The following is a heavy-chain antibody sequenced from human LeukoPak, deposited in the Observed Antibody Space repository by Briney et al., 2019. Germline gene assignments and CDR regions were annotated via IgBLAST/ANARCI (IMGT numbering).Heavy chain of an antibody. CDR2: IYYSGST. V-gene: IGHV4-39*01. J-gene: IGHJ4*02. Sequence: PSETLSLTCSVSGGSISSSSYYWGWIRQPPGKELEWIGSIYYSGSTYYNPSLKRRVTISVDTSKNQFSLKLSSVTAADTAVYYCATAGLQVIDYWGQGTLVSVSS. CDR3: ATAGLQVIDY. CDR1: GGSISSSSYY. D-gene: IGHD4-11*01.